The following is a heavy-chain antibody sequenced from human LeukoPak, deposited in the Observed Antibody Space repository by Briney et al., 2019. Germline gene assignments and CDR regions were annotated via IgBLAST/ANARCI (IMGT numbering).Heavy chain of an antibody. Sequence: GRSLRVSCAASGFTFSSYWMHWVRQTPGKGLVWVSRINGDGSSTVSADSVKGRFTISRDNAMNTLYLQMNSLRAEDTAVYYCARDLRSPSDTNIAIDYWGQGTMVTVSS. CDR2: INGDGSST. CDR1: GFTFSSYW. J-gene: IGHJ4*02. CDR3: ARDLRSPSDTNIAIDY. V-gene: IGHV3-74*01.